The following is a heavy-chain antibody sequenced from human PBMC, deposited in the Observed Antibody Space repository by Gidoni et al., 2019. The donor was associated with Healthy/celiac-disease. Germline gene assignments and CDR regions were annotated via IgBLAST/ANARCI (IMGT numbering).Heavy chain of an antibody. Sequence: QVQLVQSGAEVKKSGASVKVSCKASGYRFTSYGISWVRQAPGQGLEWMGWISACNGNTNYAQKLQGRVTMTTDTSTSTAYMELRSLRSDDTAVYYCARDGGMITFGGVRDYWGQGTLVTVSS. CDR1: GYRFTSYG. CDR3: ARDGGMITFGGVRDY. D-gene: IGHD3-16*01. CDR2: ISACNGNT. J-gene: IGHJ4*02. V-gene: IGHV1-18*01.